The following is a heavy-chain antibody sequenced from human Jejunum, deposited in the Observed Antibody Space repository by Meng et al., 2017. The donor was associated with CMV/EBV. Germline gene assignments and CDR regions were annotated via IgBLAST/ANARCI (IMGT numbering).Heavy chain of an antibody. CDR2: IKEDGSER. J-gene: IGHJ4*02. CDR3: ARWGGEGSTSGFDF. D-gene: IGHD1-26*01. Sequence: SGFTFDDYWMTWGRQAPGKGLEWVANIKEDGSERNYVDSVKGRFTVSRDNAKKSLSLEMNSLRVEDTAIYFCARWGGEGSTSGFDFWGQGALVTVSS. CDR1: GFTFDDYW. V-gene: IGHV3-7*03.